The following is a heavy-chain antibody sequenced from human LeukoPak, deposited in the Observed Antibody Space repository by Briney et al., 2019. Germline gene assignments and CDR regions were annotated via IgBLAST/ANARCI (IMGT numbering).Heavy chain of an antibody. Sequence: QPGRSLRLSCAASGFSFSNYDMHWVRQAPGKGLEWVAVIWYDGSNKYYADSVKGRFTISRDNSKNTSYLQMNSLRVEDKAVYYCARGVPTVTTKQNFDYWGQGTLVTVSS. D-gene: IGHD4-17*01. J-gene: IGHJ4*02. CDR3: ARGVPTVTTKQNFDY. V-gene: IGHV3-33*01. CDR1: GFSFSNYD. CDR2: IWYDGSNK.